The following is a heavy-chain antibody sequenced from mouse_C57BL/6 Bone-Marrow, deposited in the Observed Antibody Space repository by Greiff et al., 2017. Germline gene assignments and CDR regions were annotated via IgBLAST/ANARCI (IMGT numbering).Heavy chain of an antibody. J-gene: IGHJ2*01. V-gene: IGHV1-72*01. CDR3: ARAPSYYFDY. CDR2: IDPNSGGT. Sequence: QVQLQQSGAELVKPGASVKLSCKASGYTFTSYWMHWVKQRPGRGLEGIGRIDPNSGGTKYNEKFKSKATLTVDKPSSTAYMQLSSLTSEDSAVYYCARAPSYYFDYWGQGTTLTVSS. CDR1: GYTFTSYW.